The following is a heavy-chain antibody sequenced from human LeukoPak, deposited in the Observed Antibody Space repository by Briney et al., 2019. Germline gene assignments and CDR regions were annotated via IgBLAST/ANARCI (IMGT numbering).Heavy chain of an antibody. CDR2: IRSKNYGGTT. J-gene: IGHJ6*02. CDR1: GFTSGDHA. CDR3: ARGPIQLWLHNGMDV. D-gene: IGHD5-18*01. V-gene: IGHV3-49*04. Sequence: GRTLRLSCTASGFTSGDHAMSWVRQAPGKGLERGGFIRSKNYGGTTEYAASVKGRFIISRDDSKSIAYLHMSSLKTEDTAVYYCARGPIQLWLHNGMDVWGQGTMVIVSS.